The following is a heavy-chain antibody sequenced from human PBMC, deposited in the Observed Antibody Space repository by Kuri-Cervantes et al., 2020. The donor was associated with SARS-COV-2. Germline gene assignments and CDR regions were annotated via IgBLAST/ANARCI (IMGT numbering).Heavy chain of an antibody. Sequence: ASVKVSCKASGYTFTGYYMHWVRQAPGQGLEWMGWINPNSGGTNYAQKFQGGVTMTRDTSISTAYMELSRLRSDDTAVYYCARGRLRFLVWLAYYFDYWGQGTLVTVSS. CDR1: GYTFTGYY. V-gene: IGHV1-2*02. CDR2: INPNSGGT. D-gene: IGHD3-3*01. J-gene: IGHJ4*01. CDR3: ARGRLRFLVWLAYYFDY.